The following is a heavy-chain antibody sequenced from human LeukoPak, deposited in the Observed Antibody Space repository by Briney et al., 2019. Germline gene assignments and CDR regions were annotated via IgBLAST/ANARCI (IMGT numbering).Heavy chain of an antibody. CDR1: GFTFSSYA. D-gene: IGHD1-26*01. Sequence: GGSLRLSCVSSGFTFSSYALSWVRQPAGKGLEWVSSISGSGDSTYYADPVKGRFAIFRDNSKNTLYLHMDSLRAEDTAVYYCARSGINNFDYWGQGNLVTVSS. CDR2: ISGSGDST. J-gene: IGHJ4*02. CDR3: ARSGINNFDY. V-gene: IGHV3-23*01.